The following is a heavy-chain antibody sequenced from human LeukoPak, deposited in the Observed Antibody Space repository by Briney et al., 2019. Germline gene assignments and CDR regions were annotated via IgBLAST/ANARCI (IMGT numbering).Heavy chain of an antibody. CDR3: AKGKGQNWDPFDY. J-gene: IGHJ4*02. Sequence: PGGSLRLSCAASGFTFDDYGMSWIRQAPGKGLEWVAVIWFDGSDKYYADSVKGRFTISRDNSKNTLYLQMSSLRAVDTALYYCAKGKGQNWDPFDYWGQGTLVTVSS. CDR2: IWFDGSDK. D-gene: IGHD7-27*01. CDR1: GFTFDDYG. V-gene: IGHV3-33*06.